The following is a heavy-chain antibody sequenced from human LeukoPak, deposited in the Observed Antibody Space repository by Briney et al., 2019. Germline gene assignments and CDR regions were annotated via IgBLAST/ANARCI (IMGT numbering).Heavy chain of an antibody. D-gene: IGHD6-13*01. V-gene: IGHV3-23*01. CDR2: ISGSGGST. CDR1: GFTFSSYA. CDR3: AKETYSSSCFDY. Sequence: PGGSLRLSCAASGFTFSSYAMSWVRQAPGKGLEWVSAISGSGGSTYYADSVKGRFTISRDNSKNSLYLQMNSLRTEDTALYYCAKETYSSSCFDYWGQGTLVTVSS. J-gene: IGHJ4*02.